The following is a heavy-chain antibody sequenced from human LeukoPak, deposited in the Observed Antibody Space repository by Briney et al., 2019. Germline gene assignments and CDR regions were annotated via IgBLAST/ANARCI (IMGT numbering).Heavy chain of an antibody. Sequence: GGSLRLSCAASGLTFSNYWMDWVRQAPGKGLEWVANIKRDGSEKNYVDSVKGRFIISRDNAKNSLYLQMNTLRADDTAVYYCARDGYGTGSNWGQGTLVTVSS. CDR2: IKRDGSEK. CDR1: GLTFSNYW. V-gene: IGHV3-7*03. J-gene: IGHJ4*02. D-gene: IGHD3-22*01. CDR3: ARDGYGTGSN.